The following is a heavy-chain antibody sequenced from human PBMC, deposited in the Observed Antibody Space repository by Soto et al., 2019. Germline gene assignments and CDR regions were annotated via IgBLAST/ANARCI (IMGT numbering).Heavy chain of an antibody. Sequence: QVQLVQSGAEVRKPGSSVKVSCKASGGSFGNYAVSWLRQAPGQGFEWMGTTIPIFGSSNYAQNFQGRLTITAEKSSGTAYMDLSSLRSEDTAVYYCARDSLGGGLLGGLEVWGQGTTVTVSS. V-gene: IGHV1-69*06. CDR2: TIPIFGSS. D-gene: IGHD1-26*01. CDR1: GGSFGNYA. CDR3: ARDSLGGGLLGGLEV. J-gene: IGHJ6*02.